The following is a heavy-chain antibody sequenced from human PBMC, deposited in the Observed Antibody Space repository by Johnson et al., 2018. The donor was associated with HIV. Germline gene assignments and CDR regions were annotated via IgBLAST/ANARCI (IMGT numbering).Heavy chain of an antibody. Sequence: VQLVESGGGVVQPGGSLRLSCAASGLTVSGNYMNWVRQAPGMGLEWVSGITGSGETTYYVDSVKGRFTISRDNAKNSLYLQRNSLRAEDTAVYYCARPRGSSGRHGAFDIWGQGTMVTVSS. J-gene: IGHJ3*02. CDR2: ITGSGETT. V-gene: IGHV3-69-1*01. CDR1: GLTVSGNY. CDR3: ARPRGSSGRHGAFDI. D-gene: IGHD3-22*01.